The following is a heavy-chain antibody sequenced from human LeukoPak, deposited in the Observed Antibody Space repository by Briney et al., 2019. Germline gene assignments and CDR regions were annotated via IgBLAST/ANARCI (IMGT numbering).Heavy chain of an antibody. D-gene: IGHD6-13*01. CDR1: GYTFTSYG. CDR2: IIPIFGTA. Sequence: ASVKVSCKASGYTFTSYGISWVRQAPGQGLEWMGGIIPIFGTANYAQKFQGRVTITADESTSTAYMELSSLRSEDTAVYYCARGGGSSWYDFDYWGQGTLVTVSS. J-gene: IGHJ4*02. V-gene: IGHV1-69*13. CDR3: ARGGGSSWYDFDY.